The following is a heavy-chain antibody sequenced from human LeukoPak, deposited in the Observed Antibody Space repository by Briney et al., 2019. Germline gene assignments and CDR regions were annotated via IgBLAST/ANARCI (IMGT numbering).Heavy chain of an antibody. V-gene: IGHV3-7*01. CDR3: ARIGYCSSTGCYRSAFDI. J-gene: IGHJ3*02. D-gene: IGHD2-2*01. CDR1: GFTFSTYS. CDR2: MKQDGSEK. Sequence: PGGSLRLSCAASGFTFSTYSMSWVRQAPGKGLEWVANMKQDGSEKYYVDSVKGRFTISRDNAKDSLYLQMNSLRAEDTAVYYCARIGYCSSTGCYRSAFDIWGQGTMVTVSS.